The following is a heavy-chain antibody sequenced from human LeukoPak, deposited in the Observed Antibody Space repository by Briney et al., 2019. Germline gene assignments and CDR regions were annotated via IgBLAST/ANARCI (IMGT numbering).Heavy chain of an antibody. D-gene: IGHD3-10*01. V-gene: IGHV4-34*01. CDR1: GGSFSGYY. J-gene: IGHJ6*04. CDR2: INHSGST. Sequence: SETLSLTCAVYGGSFSGYYWSWIRQPPGEGLEWIGEINHSGSTNYNTSLKSRVTISVDTSKNQFSLKLSSVTAADTAVYYCARVGARRKYYYGSGSYKSYGMDVWGKGTMVTVSS. CDR3: ARVGARRKYYYGSGSYKSYGMDV.